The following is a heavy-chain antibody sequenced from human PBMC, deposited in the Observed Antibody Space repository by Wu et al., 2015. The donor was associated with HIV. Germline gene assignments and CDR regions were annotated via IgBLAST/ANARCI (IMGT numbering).Heavy chain of an antibody. CDR1: GYTFTDYY. Sequence: QVQLLQSGAAVKKPGASVMVSCKASGYTFTDYYVHWVRQAPGQGLEWMGWINPNSGGTNYAHKFQSRVDMTRDTSISTFYMELSGLTSDDTAIYYCATDFDGGNFLYYFDSWGXGTVLTVSS. CDR2: INPNSGGT. CDR3: ATDFDGGNFLYYFDS. V-gene: IGHV1-2*02. D-gene: IGHD3-16*01. J-gene: IGHJ4*02.